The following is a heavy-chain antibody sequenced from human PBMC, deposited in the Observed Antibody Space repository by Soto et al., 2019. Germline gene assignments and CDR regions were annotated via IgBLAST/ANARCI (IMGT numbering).Heavy chain of an antibody. D-gene: IGHD5-18*01. CDR1: GDSVSSNSAA. J-gene: IGHJ6*02. Sequence: QVQLQQSGPGLVKPSQTLSLTCAISGDSVSSNSAAWNWIRQSPSRGLEWLGRTYYRSKWYNDYAVSVKSRISINPDASKNQFSLQLSSLTPEDTAVYYCARDQYSYGLGHHYYYYCMDVWGQGTTVTVSS. CDR3: ARDQYSYGLGHHYYYYCMDV. V-gene: IGHV6-1*01. CDR2: TYYRSKWYN.